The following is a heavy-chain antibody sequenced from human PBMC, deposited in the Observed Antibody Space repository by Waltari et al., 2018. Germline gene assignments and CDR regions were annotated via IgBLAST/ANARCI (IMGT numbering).Heavy chain of an antibody. CDR2: ILPSGAGT. D-gene: IGHD3-16*01. CDR1: GFTLSDCA. J-gene: IGHJ6*02. Sequence: EVQLLESGGGLVQPGGSLSLSCAASGFTLSDCAMSWFRQAPGRGLEWVSAILPSGAGTEYTDSVKGRFTISRDNSRNTLFLQMNSLRAEDTAVYYCARRDYTYGMDVWGQGTTVTVSS. CDR3: ARRDYTYGMDV. V-gene: IGHV3-23*01.